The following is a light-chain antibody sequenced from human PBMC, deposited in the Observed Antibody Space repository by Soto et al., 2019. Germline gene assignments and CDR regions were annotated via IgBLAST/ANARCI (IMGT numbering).Light chain of an antibody. J-gene: IGLJ2*01. V-gene: IGLV2-8*01. CDR2: EVN. CDR1: SSDVGGYDV. CDR3: SSYAGANVV. Sequence: QSVLTQPPSASGSPGQSVTLSCTGTSSDVGGYDVVSWYQQHPGKVPKLLIYEVNKRPSGVSDRFSGSKSGNTASLTVSGLQAEDVADYYCSSYAGANVVFGGGTKVTVL.